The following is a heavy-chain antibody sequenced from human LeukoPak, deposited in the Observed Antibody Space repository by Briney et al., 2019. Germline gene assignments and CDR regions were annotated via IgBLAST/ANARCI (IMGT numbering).Heavy chain of an antibody. V-gene: IGHV3-30*18. CDR2: ISYDGSNK. D-gene: IGHD6-13*01. CDR1: GFTFSSYG. CDR3: AKDTRGIAAPN. Sequence: GGSLRLSCAASGFTFSSYGMHWVRQAPGKGLEWVAVISYDGSNKYYADSVKGRFTISRDNSKNTLYLQMNSLRAEDTAVYYCAKDTRGIAAPNWGQGTLVTVSS. J-gene: IGHJ4*02.